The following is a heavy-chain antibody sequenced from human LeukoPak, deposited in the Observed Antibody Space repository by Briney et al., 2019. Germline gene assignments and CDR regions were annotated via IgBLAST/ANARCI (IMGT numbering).Heavy chain of an antibody. D-gene: IGHD6-19*01. CDR3: ARGYSSGFIDY. CDR2: IYYSGST. V-gene: IGHV4-59*01. J-gene: IGHJ4*02. CDR1: GGSISSYY. Sequence: SETLSLTCTVSGGSISSYYWSWIRQPPGKGLEWIGYIYYSGSTNYNPSLKSRVTISVDTSKNQFSLKLSSVTAADAAVYYCARGYSSGFIDYWGQGTLVTVSS.